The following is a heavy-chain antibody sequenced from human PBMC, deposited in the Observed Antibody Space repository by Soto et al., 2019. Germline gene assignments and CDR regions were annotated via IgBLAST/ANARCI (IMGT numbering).Heavy chain of an antibody. CDR2: IYHSGST. J-gene: IGHJ5*02. D-gene: IGHD3-22*01. Sequence: SETLSLTCAVSGGSISSSNWWTWVRQPPGKGLEWIGEIYHSGSTNYNPSLKSRVTISVDKWKNQFSLQLRSMTAADTAVYYCARHQYYYDSSGYFNWFDPWGQGTLVTVSS. V-gene: IGHV4-4*02. CDR3: ARHQYYYDSSGYFNWFDP. CDR1: GGSISSSNW.